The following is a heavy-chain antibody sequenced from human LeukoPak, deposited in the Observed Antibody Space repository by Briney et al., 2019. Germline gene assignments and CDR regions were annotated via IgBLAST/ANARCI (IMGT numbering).Heavy chain of an antibody. CDR1: GFTFRSYS. J-gene: IGHJ4*02. V-gene: IGHV3-21*01. CDR2: ISRSSNYI. D-gene: IGHD6-13*01. CDR3: GRVAEAAAFDY. Sequence: PGGSLRLSCAASGFTFRSYSMNWVRQAPGKGLEWVSSISRSSNYIYYADSVKGRFTISRDNAKNSLYLQMNSLRAEDTAVYYCGRVAEAAAFDYWGQGILVTVSS.